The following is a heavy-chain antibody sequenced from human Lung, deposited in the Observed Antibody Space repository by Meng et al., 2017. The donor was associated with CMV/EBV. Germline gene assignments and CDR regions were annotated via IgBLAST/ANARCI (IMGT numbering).Heavy chain of an antibody. Sequence: GESLKISCAASGFTFSSYTMDWVRQAPGKGLEWVSSISSSSSHIYYTDSVKGRFTISRDNAENSLYLQMNSLRVEDTAVYYCAKAFSSSWYREYYDYWGQGTLVXVSS. CDR3: AKAFSSSWYREYYDY. V-gene: IGHV3-21*04. CDR2: ISSSSSHI. J-gene: IGHJ4*02. D-gene: IGHD6-13*01. CDR1: GFTFSSYT.